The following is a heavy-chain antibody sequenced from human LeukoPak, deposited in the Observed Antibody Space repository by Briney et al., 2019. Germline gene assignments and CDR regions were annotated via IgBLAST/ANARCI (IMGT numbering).Heavy chain of an antibody. V-gene: IGHV3-9*01. CDR3: AKDFDWRCVVTSGSPFDS. CDR1: GFIFEDYG. D-gene: IGHD3-22*01. CDR2: ISWNSAYV. Sequence: GGSLRLSCAAAGFIFEDYGMHWVRQAPGKGLEWVSGISWNSAYVGYADSVKGRFTISRDNAKNSLYLQMNLLRREGTALYYCAKDFDWRCVVTSGSPFDSRGQGTLVPVSS. J-gene: IGHJ4*02.